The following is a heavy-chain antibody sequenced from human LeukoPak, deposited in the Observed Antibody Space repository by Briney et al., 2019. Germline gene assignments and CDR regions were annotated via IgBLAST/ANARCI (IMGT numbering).Heavy chain of an antibody. CDR1: GFTFSSYW. J-gene: IGHJ4*02. CDR3: ARGIMITFGGSLDY. Sequence: PGGSLRLSCAASGFTFSSYWMHWGRQAPGKGLVGVSRINSDGSSTSYADSVKGRFTISRDNAKNTLYLQMNSLRAEDTAVYYCARGIMITFGGSLDYWGQGTLVTVSS. V-gene: IGHV3-74*01. CDR2: INSDGSST. D-gene: IGHD3-16*01.